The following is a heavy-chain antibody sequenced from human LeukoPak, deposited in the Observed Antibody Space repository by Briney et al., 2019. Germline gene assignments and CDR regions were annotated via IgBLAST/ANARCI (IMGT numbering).Heavy chain of an antibody. V-gene: IGHV3-23*01. CDR3: TRNRGTDY. J-gene: IGHJ4*02. CDR1: GFTFTNFA. D-gene: IGHD1-1*01. CDR2: ITDSGAGT. Sequence: PGGSLRLSCAASGFTFTNFAMGWVRRAPGKGLEWVSTITDSGAGTYYADSVKGRFTISRDNSKNSLYLQINNLRAEDTAVYYCTRNRGTDYWGQGTLVTVSS.